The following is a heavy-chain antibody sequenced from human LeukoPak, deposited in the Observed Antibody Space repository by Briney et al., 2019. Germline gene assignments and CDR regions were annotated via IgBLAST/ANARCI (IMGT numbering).Heavy chain of an antibody. D-gene: IGHD6-13*01. Sequence: GASVKVSCKASGYTFTSYYMHWVRQAPGQGLEWMGWMNPNSGNTGYAQKFQGRVTMTRNTSISTAYMELSSLRSEDTAVYYCARGEKIAAAEWFDPWGQGTLVTVSS. V-gene: IGHV1-8*02. CDR1: GYTFTSYY. CDR3: ARGEKIAAAEWFDP. CDR2: MNPNSGNT. J-gene: IGHJ5*02.